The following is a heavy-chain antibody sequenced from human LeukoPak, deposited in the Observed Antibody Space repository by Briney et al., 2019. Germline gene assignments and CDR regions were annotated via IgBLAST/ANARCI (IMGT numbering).Heavy chain of an antibody. CDR2: ISAYNGNT. V-gene: IGHV1-18*01. J-gene: IGHJ4*02. Sequence: ASVKVSCKASGYTFTSYGISWVRQAPGQGLEWMGWISAYNGNTNYVQKLQGRVTMTTDTSTSTAYMELRSLRSDDTAVYYCAATDDILTGSANFDYWGQGTLVTVSS. CDR1: GYTFTSYG. CDR3: AATDDILTGSANFDY. D-gene: IGHD3-9*01.